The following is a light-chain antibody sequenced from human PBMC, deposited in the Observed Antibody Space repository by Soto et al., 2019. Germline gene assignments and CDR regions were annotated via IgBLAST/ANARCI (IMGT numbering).Light chain of an antibody. J-gene: IGKJ1*01. CDR2: ATS. CDR1: QGITNY. Sequence: DIQMTQSPSSLSASVGDRVTITCRASQGITNYLAWYQQKPGKPPKLLIYATSTLQSGVPSRFSGSGSGTDLTLTISSLQPEDVAIYYCQKYDSAPWTFGRGTKVEIK. V-gene: IGKV1-27*01. CDR3: QKYDSAPWT.